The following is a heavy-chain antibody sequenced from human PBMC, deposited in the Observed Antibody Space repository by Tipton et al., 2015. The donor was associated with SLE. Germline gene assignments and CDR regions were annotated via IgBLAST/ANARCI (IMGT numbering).Heavy chain of an antibody. CDR1: GGSITSDY. J-gene: IGHJ5*02. Sequence: LSLTCTVSGGSITSDYWHWIRQPAGKGLEWIGRIHTTGSTDYNPAPKSPVTMSVETSKNQFSLKLSSVTAADTAVYYCARHVTQWLSRGPIDPWGQGILVTVSS. D-gene: IGHD6-19*01. CDR2: IHTTGST. CDR3: ARHVTQWLSRGPIDP. V-gene: IGHV4-4*07.